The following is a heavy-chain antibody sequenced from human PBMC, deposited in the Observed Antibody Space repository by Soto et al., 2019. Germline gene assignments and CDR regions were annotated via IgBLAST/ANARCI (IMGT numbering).Heavy chain of an antibody. Sequence: EVQLVESGGGLVQPGGSLRLSCAVSGFTFSSYAMNWVRQAPGKGLEWVSSISGSGVTTYYADSVKGRFTISRDNSKNTLLLLLSSLRAEDTAVYYCAKRTQSQYFFDFWGRGTLVTVSS. CDR3: AKRTQSQYFFDF. D-gene: IGHD4-4*01. CDR2: ISGSGVTT. J-gene: IGHJ2*01. V-gene: IGHV3-23*04. CDR1: GFTFSSYA.